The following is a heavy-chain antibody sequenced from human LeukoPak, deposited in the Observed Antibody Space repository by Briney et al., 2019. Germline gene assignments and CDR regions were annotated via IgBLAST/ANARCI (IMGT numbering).Heavy chain of an antibody. Sequence: PGGSLRLSCAASGFTFSLYSMNWVRQAPGKGLEWVSYISSSSTTISYADSVKGRFTISRDNAKKSLYLQMNSLRAEDTAVHYCARDPGLSGYYFDFWGQGTLVTVSS. V-gene: IGHV3-48*01. CDR3: ARDPGLSGYYFDF. J-gene: IGHJ4*02. CDR2: ISSSSTTI. CDR1: GFTFSLYS. D-gene: IGHD3-22*01.